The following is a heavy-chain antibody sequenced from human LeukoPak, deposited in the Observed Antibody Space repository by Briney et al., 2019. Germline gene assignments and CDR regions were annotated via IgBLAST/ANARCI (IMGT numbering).Heavy chain of an antibody. Sequence: PGRSLSLSCAASGFSFDRYEMNWVRRAPGRGLEWISYVSANGATTYYAESVRGRFSISRDNAKTSLSLQMNSLRVEDTAVYYCAIGGEGSGTYFGHWGQGTLVTVFS. CDR3: AIGGEGSGTYFGH. CDR2: VSANGATT. D-gene: IGHD1-26*01. V-gene: IGHV3-48*03. CDR1: GFSFDRYE. J-gene: IGHJ1*01.